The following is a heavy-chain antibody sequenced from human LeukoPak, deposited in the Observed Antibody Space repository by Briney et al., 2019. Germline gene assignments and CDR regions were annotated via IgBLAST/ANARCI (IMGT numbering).Heavy chain of an antibody. Sequence: PGGSLRLSCAASGFTFSSYSMNWVRQAPGKGLEWVSSISSSSSYTYYADSVKGRFTISRDNAKNSLYLQMNSLRAEDTAVYYCASDYSSGLFDYWGQGTLVTVSS. CDR3: ASDYSSGLFDY. CDR2: ISSSSSYT. V-gene: IGHV3-21*01. J-gene: IGHJ4*02. D-gene: IGHD6-19*01. CDR1: GFTFSSYS.